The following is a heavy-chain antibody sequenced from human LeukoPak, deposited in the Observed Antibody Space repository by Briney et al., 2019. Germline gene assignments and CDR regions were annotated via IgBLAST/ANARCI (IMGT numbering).Heavy chain of an antibody. CDR1: GLTFSSYS. CDR2: ISSSSSYI. Sequence: GGSLKLSCAASGLTFSSYSMNWVRQAPGKGLEWVSSISSSSSYIYYADSVKGRFTISRDNAKNSLYLQMNSLRAEDTAVYYCARDTNYYDSRRLDYWGQGTLVTVSS. CDR3: ARDTNYYDSRRLDY. V-gene: IGHV3-21*01. J-gene: IGHJ4*02. D-gene: IGHD3-22*01.